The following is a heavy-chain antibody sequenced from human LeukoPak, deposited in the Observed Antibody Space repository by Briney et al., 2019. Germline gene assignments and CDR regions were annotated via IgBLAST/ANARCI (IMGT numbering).Heavy chain of an antibody. CDR3: ASPWADYGGTGTPGTDY. Sequence: SETLSLTCTVSGDSLSSSSYYWGWIRQPPGKGLECNGSCYYSGSTYYNPSLKSRVTISVDTSKNQFSLKLSSVTAAETAVYYCASPWADYGGTGTPGTDYWGQGTLVTVSS. CDR2: CYYSGST. J-gene: IGHJ4*02. D-gene: IGHD4-23*01. CDR1: GDSLSSSSYY. V-gene: IGHV4-39*01.